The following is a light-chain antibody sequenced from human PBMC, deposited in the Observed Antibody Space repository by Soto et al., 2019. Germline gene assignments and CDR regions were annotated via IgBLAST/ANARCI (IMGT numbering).Light chain of an antibody. Sequence: DIVMAQSPLSVPVTLRDRTSISCRSSQSLLHSNGYNYLDWYLQRPGQSPQLLIYLGSTRASGVPDRFSGSGSGTDFTLKISRVEAEDVGVYYCMQALQTPPWTFGQGTKVDIK. CDR3: MQALQTPPWT. J-gene: IGKJ1*01. V-gene: IGKV2-28*01. CDR2: LGS. CDR1: QSLLHSNGYNY.